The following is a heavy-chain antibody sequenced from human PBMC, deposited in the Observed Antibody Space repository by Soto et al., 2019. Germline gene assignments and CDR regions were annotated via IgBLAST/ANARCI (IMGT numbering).Heavy chain of an antibody. D-gene: IGHD2-15*01. Sequence: EVQLVESGGGLVQPGGSLRLSCAVSGFTFSNYDMHWVRQVTGKDLEWISTIVTAGDTYYPGSVKGRFTISREKAKNSLYLQMNSLRAEDTAVYYCARGRLISLYYFDYWGQGTLVTVAS. V-gene: IGHV3-13*01. CDR3: ARGRLISLYYFDY. J-gene: IGHJ4*02. CDR1: GFTFSNYD. CDR2: IVTAGDT.